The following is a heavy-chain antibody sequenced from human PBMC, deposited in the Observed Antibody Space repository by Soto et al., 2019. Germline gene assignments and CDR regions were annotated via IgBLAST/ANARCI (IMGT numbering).Heavy chain of an antibody. CDR1: GGSVSSGSYY. V-gene: IGHV4-61*01. D-gene: IGHD2-15*01. J-gene: IGHJ4*02. CDR3: ARTMYCSGGSCYFGGFDY. Sequence: KPSETLSLTCTVSGGSVSSGSYYWSWIRQPPGKGLEWIAYIYYTGSTNYNPSLKSRVTISADTSKNQFSLKLTSVTAADTAVYYCARTMYCSGGSCYFGGFDYWGQGTLVTVSS. CDR2: IYYTGST.